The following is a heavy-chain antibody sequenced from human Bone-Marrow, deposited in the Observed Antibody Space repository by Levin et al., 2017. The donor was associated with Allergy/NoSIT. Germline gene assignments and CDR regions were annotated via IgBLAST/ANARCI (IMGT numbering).Heavy chain of an antibody. CDR1: DFIFSDAW. CDR3: TTGYWDAAHDGF. CDR2: IKSKAFGGAA. J-gene: IGHJ4*02. D-gene: IGHD6-13*01. Sequence: GGSLRLSCAASDFIFSDAWMNWVRQAPGKGLEWVGRIKSKAFGGAADYAAAVKGRFSISRDDSMNTMSLQMDSLKSEDTAVYYCTTGYWDAAHDGFWGQGTRVTVSS. V-gene: IGHV3-15*07.